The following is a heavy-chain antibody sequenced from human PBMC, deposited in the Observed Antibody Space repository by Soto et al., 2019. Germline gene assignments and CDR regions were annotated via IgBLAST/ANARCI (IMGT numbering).Heavy chain of an antibody. CDR2: FDPEDGET. CDR1: GYTLTELS. CDR3: ATVSVYGSGSYYNS. J-gene: IGHJ4*02. V-gene: IGHV1-24*01. Sequence: GSVKVSCKVSGYTLTELSMHWVRQAPGKGLEWMGGFDPEDGETIYAQKFQGRVTMTEDTSTDTAYMELSSLRSEDTAVYYCATVSVYGSGSYYNSWGQGTLVTVSS. D-gene: IGHD3-10*01.